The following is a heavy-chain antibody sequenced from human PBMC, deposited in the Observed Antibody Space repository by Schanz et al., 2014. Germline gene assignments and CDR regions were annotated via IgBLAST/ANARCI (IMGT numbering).Heavy chain of an antibody. D-gene: IGHD3-10*01. Sequence: QVQLVESGGGVVQPGRSLRLSCAASGFTFRDYYMSWIRQAPGKGLEWVSSISSSGSYIHYADSVKGRFTISRDNAKNSMYLHMKSLRGEDTAVYYCARDNYYGSGSCAYWGQGTLVTVSS. CDR3: ARDNYYGSGSCAY. J-gene: IGHJ4*02. CDR1: GFTFRDYY. CDR2: ISSSGSYI. V-gene: IGHV3-11*06.